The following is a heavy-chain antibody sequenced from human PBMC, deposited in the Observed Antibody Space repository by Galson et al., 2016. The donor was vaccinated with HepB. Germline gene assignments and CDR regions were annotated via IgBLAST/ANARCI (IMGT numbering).Heavy chain of an antibody. V-gene: IGHV1-46*01. CDR1: GYIFTSYS. CDR2: INPSGGST. D-gene: IGHD3-22*01. CDR3: ARDEGMIVVVIGDY. J-gene: IGHJ4*02. Sequence: SVKVSCKASGYIFTSYSIHWVRQAPGQGLEWMGIINPSGGSTSYAQKFQGRVTMTRDTSTSTVYMELSSLRSEDTAVYYCARDEGMIVVVIGDYWGQGTLVTVSS.